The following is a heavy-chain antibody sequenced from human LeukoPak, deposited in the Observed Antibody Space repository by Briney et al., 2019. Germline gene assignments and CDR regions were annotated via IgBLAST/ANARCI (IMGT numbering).Heavy chain of an antibody. Sequence: SGGSLRLSCAASGFTFSSHWMSWVRQAPGKGLEWVANIKQDGSEQYYVDSVKGRFTISRDNAKNSLYLQMNSLRADDTAVYYCAREPNIAYVSHFDNWGQGTLVTVSS. CDR2: IKQDGSEQ. J-gene: IGHJ4*02. CDR1: GFTFSSHW. D-gene: IGHD2/OR15-2a*01. V-gene: IGHV3-7*01. CDR3: AREPNIAYVSHFDN.